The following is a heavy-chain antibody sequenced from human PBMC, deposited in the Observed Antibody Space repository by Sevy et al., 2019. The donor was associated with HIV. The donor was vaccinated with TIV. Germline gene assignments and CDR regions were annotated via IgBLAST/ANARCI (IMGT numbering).Heavy chain of an antibody. V-gene: IGHV3-30*18. D-gene: IGHD4-17*01. CDR2: ISYDGSIK. Sequence: GGSLRLSCAASGFTFSRYGMHWVRQAPGKGLEWVTVISYDGSIKYYVDSVKGRFTISRDNSKNTVYLQMNSLRAEDTAVYYCAKDGTAYGDYVYYFDSWGQGTLVTVSS. CDR3: AKDGTAYGDYVYYFDS. CDR1: GFTFSRYG. J-gene: IGHJ4*02.